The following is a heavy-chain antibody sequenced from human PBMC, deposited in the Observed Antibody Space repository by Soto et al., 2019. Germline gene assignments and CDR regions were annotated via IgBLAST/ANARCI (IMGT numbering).Heavy chain of an antibody. D-gene: IGHD3-3*01. CDR1: GGSISRNNNY. Sequence: PSETLSLTCTVSGGSISRNNNYWGWIRQPPGKGLEWIGSLYYSDYTDSNPSLRSRVTISVDTSKNQFSLKLSSVTAADTAVYYCASTDYDFWSGYYFPYWGQGTLVTVSS. J-gene: IGHJ4*02. CDR2: LYYSDYT. V-gene: IGHV4-39*07. CDR3: ASTDYDFWSGYYFPY.